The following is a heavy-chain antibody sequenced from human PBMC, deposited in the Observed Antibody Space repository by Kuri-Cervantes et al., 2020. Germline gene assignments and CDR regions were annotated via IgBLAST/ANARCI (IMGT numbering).Heavy chain of an antibody. CDR3: AKDGDDSRPPDCYDS. J-gene: IGHJ5*01. Sequence: ASVNVTFKASGSTFSSYTITWVRPALGQGLEWMGWINPNSGGTNYAQKFQGRVTMTRDTSISTVYMDLSRLRSDDTAFYYCAKDGDDSRPPDCYDSWGLGTLVTVSS. V-gene: IGHV1-2*02. CDR1: GSTFSSYT. D-gene: IGHD6-6*01. CDR2: INPNSGGT.